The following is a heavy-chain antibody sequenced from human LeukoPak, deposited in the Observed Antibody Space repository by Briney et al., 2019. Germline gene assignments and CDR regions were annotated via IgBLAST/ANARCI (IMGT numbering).Heavy chain of an antibody. D-gene: IGHD6-19*01. J-gene: IGHJ4*02. CDR3: ARAGYSSGFDY. Sequence: GSLRLSCVASGFTFRDYYMSWIRQAPGKGLEWVSSISSSSSYIYYADSVKGRFTISRDNAKNSLYLQMNSLRAEDTAVYYCARAGYSSGFDYWGQGTLVTVSS. CDR1: GFTFRDYY. V-gene: IGHV3-11*06. CDR2: ISSSSSYI.